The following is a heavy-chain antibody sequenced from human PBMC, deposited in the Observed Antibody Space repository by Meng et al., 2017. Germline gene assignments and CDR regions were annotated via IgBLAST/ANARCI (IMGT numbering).Heavy chain of an antibody. CDR1: GDSVSSNSAA. Sequence: LRLSCAISGDSVSSNSAAWNWIRQSPSRGLEWLGRTYYRSKWYNDYAVSVKSRITINPDTSKNQFSLQLNSVTPEDTAVYYCAREVGYSSGWYYFDYWGQGTLVTVSS. CDR2: TYYRSKWYN. D-gene: IGHD6-19*01. J-gene: IGHJ4*02. V-gene: IGHV6-1*01. CDR3: AREVGYSSGWYYFDY.